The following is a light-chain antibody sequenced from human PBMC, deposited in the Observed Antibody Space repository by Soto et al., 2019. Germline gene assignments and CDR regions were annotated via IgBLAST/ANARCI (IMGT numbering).Light chain of an antibody. J-gene: IGKJ1*01. CDR1: QSISNH. CDR2: AAS. Sequence: DIPMTQSPSSLSASVEDRVIITCRASQSISNHLNWYQQKPGKAPKLLIFAASSLQSGVPSRFSGSRSGPDFTLTTSSLQPEDFATYYCQQSYSSPPTFGQGTKVEIK. V-gene: IGKV1-39*01. CDR3: QQSYSSPPT.